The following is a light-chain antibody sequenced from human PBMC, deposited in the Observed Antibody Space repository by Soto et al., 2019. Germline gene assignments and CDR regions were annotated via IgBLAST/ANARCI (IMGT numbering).Light chain of an antibody. Sequence: DIQLTQSPSFLSASVGDTVTITCRASQAISTSLAWYRQKSGMAPELLIYAASTLHSGVPSRFSGGGSGTDFTLTTSGLQPEDFATYSCQQVNGYTFTFGVVTKVDIX. CDR3: QQVNGYTFT. CDR1: QAISTS. J-gene: IGKJ4*01. V-gene: IGKV1-9*01. CDR2: AAS.